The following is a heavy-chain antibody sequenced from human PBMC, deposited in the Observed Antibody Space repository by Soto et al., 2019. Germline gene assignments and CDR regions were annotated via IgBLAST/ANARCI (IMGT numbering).Heavy chain of an antibody. D-gene: IGHD1-1*01. CDR3: STWVQREHAFDI. CDR1: GFSFSGKNY. CDR2: LYSSDGT. Sequence: PGGSLSLSCAASGFSFSGKNYLTWGRQAPGKGLEWVSALYSSDGTYYADSVKGRFSVSRDNSKNTFYLQLHSLRPEDTALYFCSTWVQREHAFDIWGLGTMVTVSS. V-gene: IGHV3-53*01. J-gene: IGHJ3*02.